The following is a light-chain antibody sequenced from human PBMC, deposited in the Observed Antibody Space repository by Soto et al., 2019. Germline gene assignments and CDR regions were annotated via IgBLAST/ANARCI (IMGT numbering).Light chain of an antibody. CDR3: QQANSFPLT. J-gene: IGKJ4*01. CDR1: QDISSW. V-gene: IGKV1-12*01. Sequence: DIQMTQSPSSVSASVRDRVTITCRASQDISSWLAWYQQKPTTAPKLLIYDASSLQTGVPSRFSGSGSGTNFTLTISSLQPEDFATYYCQQANSFPLTFGGGTKVEIK. CDR2: DAS.